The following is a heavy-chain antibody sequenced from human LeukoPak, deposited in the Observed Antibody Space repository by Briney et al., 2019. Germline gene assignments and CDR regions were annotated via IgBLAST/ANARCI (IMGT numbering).Heavy chain of an antibody. CDR3: ASTPGPPRCSEWSRYYYYYMDV. J-gene: IGHJ6*03. CDR2: ISGSGGST. D-gene: IGHD3-3*01. Sequence: GGSLRLSCAASGFTFRSCAMSWVRKAPGKGVEWVSAISGSGGSTYYADSVKGRFTISRDNSKNTLYLQMNSLRAEDTAVYYCASTPGPPRCSEWSRYYYYYMDVWGKGTTVTVSS. CDR1: GFTFRSCA. V-gene: IGHV3-23*01.